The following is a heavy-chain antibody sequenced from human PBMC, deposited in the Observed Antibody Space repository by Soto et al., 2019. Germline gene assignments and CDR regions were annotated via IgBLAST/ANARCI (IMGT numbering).Heavy chain of an antibody. Sequence: PGGSLRLSCAASGFTFSSYAMHWVRQAPGKGLEWVAVISYDGSNKYYADSVKGRFTISRDNSKNTLYLQMNSLRAEDTAVYYCARDYYDSSGYPSYLDYWGQGTLVTVSS. V-gene: IGHV3-30-3*01. D-gene: IGHD3-22*01. CDR1: GFTFSSYA. J-gene: IGHJ4*02. CDR2: ISYDGSNK. CDR3: ARDYYDSSGYPSYLDY.